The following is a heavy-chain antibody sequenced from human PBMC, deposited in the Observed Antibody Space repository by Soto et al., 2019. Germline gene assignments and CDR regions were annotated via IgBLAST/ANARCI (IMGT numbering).Heavy chain of an antibody. CDR3: ARQTGENWTYEAH. Sequence: SETLSLTCMVSGAYISDFSWSWIRQPAGKGLEWIGRITINGNTQKNPSFKSRVTMSIDTSRNHFSLNLQSATAADTALYYCARQTGENWTYEAHWGPGTLVTVYS. CDR1: GAYISDFS. CDR2: ITINGNT. V-gene: IGHV4-4*07. D-gene: IGHD1-7*01. J-gene: IGHJ1*01.